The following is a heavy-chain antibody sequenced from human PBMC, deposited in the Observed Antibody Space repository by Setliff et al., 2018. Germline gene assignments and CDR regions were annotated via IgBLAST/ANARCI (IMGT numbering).Heavy chain of an antibody. D-gene: IGHD2-15*01. J-gene: IGHJ4*02. Sequence: LRLSCAASGFTFSNYSMNWVRQAPGKGLEWVSSISSSSSYIYYADSVKGRFTISRDNSKNTLYLQMNSLRPEDTAVYYCARTCSGSGCYAGLESWGQGTPVTVSS. CDR1: GFTFSNYS. CDR3: ARTCSGSGCYAGLES. V-gene: IGHV3-21*01. CDR2: ISSSSSYI.